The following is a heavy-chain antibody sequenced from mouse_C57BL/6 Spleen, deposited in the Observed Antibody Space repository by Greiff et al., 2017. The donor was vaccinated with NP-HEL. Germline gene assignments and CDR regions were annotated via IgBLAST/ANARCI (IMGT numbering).Heavy chain of an antibody. CDR3: TRGGAWFAY. CDR1: GYTFTDYE. V-gene: IGHV1-15*01. Sequence: VQRVESGAELVRPGASVTLSCMASGYTFTDYEMHWVKQTPVHGLEWIGAIDPETGGTAYNQKFKGKAILTADKSSSTAYMELRSLTSEDSAVYYCTRGGAWFAYWGQGTLVTVSA. J-gene: IGHJ3*01. CDR2: IDPETGGT.